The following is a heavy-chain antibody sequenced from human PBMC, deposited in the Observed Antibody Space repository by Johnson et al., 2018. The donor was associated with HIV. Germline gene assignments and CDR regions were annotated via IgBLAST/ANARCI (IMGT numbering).Heavy chain of an antibody. D-gene: IGHD6-19*01. V-gene: IGHV3-49*04. J-gene: IGHJ3*02. Sequence: VQLVESGGGLVQPGRSLRLSCTASGFTFGDYAMSWVRQAPGQGLEWVGFIRSKAYGGTTDYAAPVKGRFTISRDDSKNTLYLQMNSLKTEDTAVYYCTTISQWLVPGTFDIWGQGTMVTVSS. CDR3: TTISQWLVPGTFDI. CDR2: IRSKAYGGTT. CDR1: GFTFGDYA.